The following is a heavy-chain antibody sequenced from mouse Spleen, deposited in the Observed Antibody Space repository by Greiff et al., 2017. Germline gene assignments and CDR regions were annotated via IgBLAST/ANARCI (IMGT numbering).Heavy chain of an antibody. CDR2: ISSGGSYT. J-gene: IGHJ4*01. CDR1: GFTFSSYA. D-gene: IGHD1-1*01. CDR3: ARHGNYAMDY. V-gene: IGHV5-9-3*01. Sequence: EVKVVESGGGLVKPGGSLKLSCAASGFTFSSYAMSWVRQTPEKRLEWVATISSGGSYTYYPDSVKGRFTISRDNAKNTLYLQMSSLRSEDTAMYYCARHGNYAMDYWGQGTSVTVSS.